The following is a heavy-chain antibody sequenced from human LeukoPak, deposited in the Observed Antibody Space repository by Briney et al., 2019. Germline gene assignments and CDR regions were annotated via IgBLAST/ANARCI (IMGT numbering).Heavy chain of an antibody. CDR2: INTDGGTT. CDR3: ARGWGYRFDY. V-gene: IGHV3-74*01. D-gene: IGHD3-16*01. J-gene: IGHJ4*02. Sequence: PGGSLRLSCAASGFTFSNYWMHWVRQAPGTGLVWVSLINTDGGTTTYADSVKGRFTISRDNTKNTLYLQMNSLRAEDTAVYYCARGWGYRFDYWGRGTLVTVSS. CDR1: GFTFSNYW.